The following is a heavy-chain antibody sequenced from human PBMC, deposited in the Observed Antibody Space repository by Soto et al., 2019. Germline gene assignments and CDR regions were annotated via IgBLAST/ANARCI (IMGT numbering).Heavy chain of an antibody. CDR3: AKDQNYYGSGSDSNY. V-gene: IGHV3-23*01. J-gene: IGHJ4*02. CDR2: ISGSGGST. CDR1: GFTFSSYS. D-gene: IGHD3-10*01. Sequence: EVQLLESGGGLVQPGGSLRLSCAASGFTFSSYSMSWVRQAPGKGLEWVSAISGSGGSTYYADSVKGRFTISRDNSKNTLYLQMNSLRAEDTAVYYCAKDQNYYGSGSDSNYWGQGTLVTVSS.